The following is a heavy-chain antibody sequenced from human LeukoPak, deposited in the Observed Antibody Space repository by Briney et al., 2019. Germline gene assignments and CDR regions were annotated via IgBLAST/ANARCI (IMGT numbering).Heavy chain of an antibody. CDR1: GFTVSSNY. V-gene: IGHV3-53*01. J-gene: IGHJ3*02. CDR2: VYSGGST. Sequence: GGSLRLSCAAPGFTVSSNYMSWVRQAPGKGLEWVSVVYSGGSTYYADSVKGRFTISRDNSKNTLYLQMNSLRAEDTAVYYCAREFPPRTAFDIWGQGTMVTVSS. CDR3: AREFPPRTAFDI.